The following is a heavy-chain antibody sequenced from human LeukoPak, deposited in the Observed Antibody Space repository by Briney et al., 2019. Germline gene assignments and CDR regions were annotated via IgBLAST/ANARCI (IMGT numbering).Heavy chain of an antibody. CDR3: AKGVAVVPAADGDY. J-gene: IGHJ4*02. Sequence: PGGSLRLSCAASGFTFSSYAMSWVRQAPGKGLEWVSAISGSGGSTYYADSVKGRFTISRDNSKNTLYLQMNSLGAEDTAVYYCAKGVAVVPAADGDYWGQGTLVTVSS. D-gene: IGHD2-2*01. CDR2: ISGSGGST. CDR1: GFTFSSYA. V-gene: IGHV3-23*01.